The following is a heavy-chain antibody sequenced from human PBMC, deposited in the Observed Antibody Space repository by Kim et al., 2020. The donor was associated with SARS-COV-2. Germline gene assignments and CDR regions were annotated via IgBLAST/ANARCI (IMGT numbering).Heavy chain of an antibody. Sequence: QTSRGKATITRDTSASTAYMELSSLRSEDTAVYYCARDGTTRNGGYYFDYWGQGALVTVSS. D-gene: IGHD1-1*01. V-gene: IGHV1-3*01. J-gene: IGHJ4*02. CDR3: ARDGTTRNGGYYFDY.